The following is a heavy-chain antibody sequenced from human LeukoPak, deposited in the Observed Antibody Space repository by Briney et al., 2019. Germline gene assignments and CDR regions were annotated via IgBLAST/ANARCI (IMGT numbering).Heavy chain of an antibody. V-gene: IGHV1-2*02. Sequence: GASVKVSCKASGYTFTGYYMHWVRQAPGQRLEWMGWTNPNSGGTNYAQKFQGRVTMTRDTSISTADMELSRLRSDDTAVYYCARDVRIAAAGDYWGQGTLVTVSS. CDR2: TNPNSGGT. CDR1: GYTFTGYY. CDR3: ARDVRIAAAGDY. D-gene: IGHD6-13*01. J-gene: IGHJ4*02.